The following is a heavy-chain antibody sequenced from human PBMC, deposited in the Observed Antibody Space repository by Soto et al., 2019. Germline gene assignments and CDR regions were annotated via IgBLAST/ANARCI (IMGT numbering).Heavy chain of an antibody. J-gene: IGHJ5*02. Sequence: QVQLQESGPGLVKPSQTLSLTCTVSGGSINNGDYYWSWIRQHPGKGLEWIGNIYYSGRTDYNPSLKRLVTISVDPSKNHFSLKLRSVTAADTAVYYCARDLDSKSLGWFAPWGQGTLVTVSS. CDR1: GGSINNGDYY. D-gene: IGHD4-4*01. CDR3: ARDLDSKSLGWFAP. V-gene: IGHV4-31*01. CDR2: IYYSGRT.